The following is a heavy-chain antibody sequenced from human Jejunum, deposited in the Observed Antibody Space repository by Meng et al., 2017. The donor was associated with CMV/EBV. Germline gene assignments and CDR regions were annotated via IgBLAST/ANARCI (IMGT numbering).Heavy chain of an antibody. CDR1: SR. V-gene: IGHV3-74*01. CDR3: AKEGFKCSSASCYDAFDI. Sequence: SRIHWVRLGPGKGPLWISHISADGSKIRYADSVTGRFTVSRDNAKNTVYLQMNSLRAEDTAVYYCAKEGFKCSSASCYDAFDIWGQGTMVTVSS. J-gene: IGHJ3*02. CDR2: ISADGSKI. D-gene: IGHD2-2*01.